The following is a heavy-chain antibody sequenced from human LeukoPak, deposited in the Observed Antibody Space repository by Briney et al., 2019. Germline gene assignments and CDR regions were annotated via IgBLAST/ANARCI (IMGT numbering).Heavy chain of an antibody. D-gene: IGHD3-22*01. CDR2: IYYSGST. CDR1: GGSISSISYY. CDR3: ARRVSDPLKVDY. V-gene: IGHV4-39*01. J-gene: IGHJ4*02. Sequence: SETLSLTCTVSGGSISSISYYWGWIRQPPGKGLEWIGSIYYSGSTYYNPSLKSRITISVDTSKNQFSLKLSSVTAADTAVYYCARRVSDPLKVDYWGQGTLDTVSS.